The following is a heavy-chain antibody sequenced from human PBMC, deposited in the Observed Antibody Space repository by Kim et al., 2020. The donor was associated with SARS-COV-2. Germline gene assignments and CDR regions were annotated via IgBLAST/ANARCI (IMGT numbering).Heavy chain of an antibody. D-gene: IGHD6-13*01. CDR2: IYYSGST. J-gene: IGHJ6*02. V-gene: IGHV4-61*01. CDR3: ARDFVAADYYYYYGMDV. CDR1: GGSVSSGSYY. Sequence: SETLSLTCTVSGGSVSSGSYYWSWIRQPPGKGLEWIGYIYYSGSTNYNPSLKSRVTISVDTSKNQFSLKLSSVTAADTAVYYCARDFVAADYYYYYGMDVWGQGTTVTVSS.